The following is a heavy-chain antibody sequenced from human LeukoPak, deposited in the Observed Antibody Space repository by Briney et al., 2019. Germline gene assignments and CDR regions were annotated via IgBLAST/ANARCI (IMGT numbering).Heavy chain of an antibody. CDR2: ITSSSSYI. J-gene: IGHJ6*03. Sequence: GGSLRLSCAASGFAFSTYSMNWVRHAPGKGLEWISSITSSSSYIYYADSVKGRFTISRDNAKNSLYLQMNSLSPDDTAVYFCARDPYSGNYGDYYYYMDVWGKGTTVTISS. V-gene: IGHV3-21*06. CDR1: GFAFSTYS. CDR3: ARDPYSGNYGDYYYYMDV. D-gene: IGHD1-26*01.